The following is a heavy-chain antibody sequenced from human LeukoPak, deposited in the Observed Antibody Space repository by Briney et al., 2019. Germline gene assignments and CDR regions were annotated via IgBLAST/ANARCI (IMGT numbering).Heavy chain of an antibody. CDR1: GDSVSNNSGV. CDR3: AVWYSSAWLDYYGMGV. CDR2: TYYRSRWYN. D-gene: IGHD6-19*01. V-gene: IGHV6-1*01. J-gene: IGHJ6*02. Sequence: PSQTLSLTCAISGDSVSNNSGVWNWIRQSPSRGLEWLGRTYYRSRWYNDFAVSVKGRITINPDTSKNQFSLKLNSVTPGDTAVYYCAVWYSSAWLDYYGMGVWGQGTTVTVSS.